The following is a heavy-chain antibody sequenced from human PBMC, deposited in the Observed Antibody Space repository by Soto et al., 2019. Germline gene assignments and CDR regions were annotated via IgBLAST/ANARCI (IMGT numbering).Heavy chain of an antibody. V-gene: IGHV4-4*02. J-gene: IGHJ4*02. Sequence: QVQLQESGPGLVKPSGTLSLTCAVSGGSISSSNWWSWVRQPPGKGLEWIGEIYHSGSTNYNPSLKSRVTISVDKSKNQFSLKLRSVTAADTAVYYCATYYYGSGSYCLNYWGQGTLVTVSS. D-gene: IGHD3-10*01. CDR1: GGSISSSNW. CDR2: IYHSGST. CDR3: ATYYYGSGSYCLNY.